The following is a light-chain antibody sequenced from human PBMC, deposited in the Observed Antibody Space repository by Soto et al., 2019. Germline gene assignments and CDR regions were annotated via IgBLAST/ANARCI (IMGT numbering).Light chain of an antibody. CDR3: QQYDNWPQGT. CDR1: QSISSN. J-gene: IGKJ1*01. CDR2: GPS. V-gene: IGKV3-15*01. Sequence: EIVMTQSPATLSVSPGERATLSCRASQSISSNLAWYQQKPGQAPRLLIYGPSTRATGVPARFSGSGSGTEFTLTISSLQSEDFAVYYFQQYDNWPQGTLGQGTKVEIK.